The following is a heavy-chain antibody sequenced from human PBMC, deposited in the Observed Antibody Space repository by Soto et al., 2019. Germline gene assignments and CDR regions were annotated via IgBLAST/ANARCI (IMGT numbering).Heavy chain of an antibody. J-gene: IGHJ4*02. V-gene: IGHV5-10-1*01. D-gene: IGHD3-22*01. Sequence: GESLKISCKGSGYSFAGYWITWVRQKPGKGLEWMGRIDPSDSQTYYSPSFRGHVTISVTKSITTVFLQWSSLRASDTAMYYCARQIYDSDTGPNFQYSFDSWGQGTPVTVSS. CDR1: GYSFAGYW. CDR2: IDPSDSQT. CDR3: ARQIYDSDTGPNFQYSFDS.